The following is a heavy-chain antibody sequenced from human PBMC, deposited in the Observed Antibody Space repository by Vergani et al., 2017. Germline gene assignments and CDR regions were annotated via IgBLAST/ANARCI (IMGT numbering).Heavy chain of an antibody. CDR1: GFTFSSYG. CDR3: AKASVWFGVNTEFDY. Sequence: VQLLESGGGLVQPGGSLRLSCAAYGFTFSSYGMHWVRQAPGKGLEWVAVISYDGSNKYYADSVKGRFTISRDNSKNTLYLQMNSLRAEDTAVYYCAKASVWFGVNTEFDYWGQGTLVTVSS. J-gene: IGHJ4*02. V-gene: IGHV3-30*18. D-gene: IGHD3-10*01. CDR2: ISYDGSNK.